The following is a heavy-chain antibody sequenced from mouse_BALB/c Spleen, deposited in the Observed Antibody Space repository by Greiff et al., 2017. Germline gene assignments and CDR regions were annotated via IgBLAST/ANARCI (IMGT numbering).Heavy chain of an antibody. V-gene: IGHV5-12-1*01. D-gene: IGHD2-1*01. CDR2: ISSGGGST. J-gene: IGHJ4*01. CDR1: GFAFSSYD. CDR3: ARQDYGNYYYAMDY. Sequence: EVKLVESGGGLVKPGGSLKLSCAASGFAFSSYDMSWVRQTPEKRLEWVAYISSGGGSTYYPDTVKGRFTISRDNAKNTLYLQMSSLKSEDTAMYYCARQDYGNYYYAMDYWGQGTSVTVSS.